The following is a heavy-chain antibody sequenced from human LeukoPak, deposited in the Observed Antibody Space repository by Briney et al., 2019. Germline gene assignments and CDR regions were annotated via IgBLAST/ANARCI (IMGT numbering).Heavy chain of an antibody. CDR2: IYTSGST. D-gene: IGHD1-26*01. CDR3: ARGWWELPNFDY. Sequence: SQTLSLTCTASGGSISSGSYYWSWIRQPAGKGLEWIGRIYTSGSTNYNPSLKSRVTISVDTSKNQFSLKLSSVTAADTAVYYCARGWWELPNFDYWGQGTLVTASS. V-gene: IGHV4-61*02. J-gene: IGHJ4*02. CDR1: GGSISSGSYY.